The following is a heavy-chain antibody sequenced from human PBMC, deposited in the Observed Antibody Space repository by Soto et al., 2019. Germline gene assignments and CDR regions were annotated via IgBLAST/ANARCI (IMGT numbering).Heavy chain of an antibody. J-gene: IGHJ4*02. CDR2: IYSGGST. V-gene: IGHV3-53*01. Sequence: EVQLVESGGGLIQPGGSLRLSCAASGFTVSSNYMSWVRQAPGKGLEWVSVIYSGGSTYYADSVKGRFTISRDNSKNTLYLQMNSLRAEDTAVYYCARAYCISTTCSNLLDYWGQGTLVTVSS. CDR1: GFTVSSNY. CDR3: ARAYCISTTCSNLLDY. D-gene: IGHD2-2*01.